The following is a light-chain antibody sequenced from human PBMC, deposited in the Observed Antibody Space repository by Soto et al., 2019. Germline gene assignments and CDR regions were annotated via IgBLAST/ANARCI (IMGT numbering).Light chain of an antibody. CDR3: QQYGSSPRT. CDR2: GVS. Sequence: EIVLTQSPGTLSLSPGERATLSCRASQSVSSSYLAWYQQKPGQAPRLLIYGVSSRATGIPDRFSGSGSGTDLTLTISRLEPEDFAVYYCQQYGSSPRTFGKGTKLEIK. CDR1: QSVSSSY. V-gene: IGKV3-20*01. J-gene: IGKJ2*01.